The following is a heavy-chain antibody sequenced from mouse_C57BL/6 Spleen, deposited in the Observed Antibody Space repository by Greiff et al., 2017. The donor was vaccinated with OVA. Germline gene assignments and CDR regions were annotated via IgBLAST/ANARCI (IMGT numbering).Heavy chain of an antibody. Sequence: EVQLQQSGGGLVQPGGSMKLSCAASGFTFSDAWMDWVRQSPEKGLEWVAEIRNKANNHATYYAESVKGRFTISRDDSKSSVYLQMNSLRAEDTGIYYCTRDSNYVRSWYFDVWGTGTTVTVSS. CDR2: IRNKANNHAT. J-gene: IGHJ1*03. D-gene: IGHD2-5*01. CDR3: TRDSNYVRSWYFDV. V-gene: IGHV6-6*01. CDR1: GFTFSDAW.